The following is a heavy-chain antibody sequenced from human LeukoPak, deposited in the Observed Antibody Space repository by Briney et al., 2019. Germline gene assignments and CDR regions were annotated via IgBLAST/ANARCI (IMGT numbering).Heavy chain of an antibody. CDR2: IYYSGST. CDR1: GGSISNYY. V-gene: IGHV4-59*12. D-gene: IGHD6-13*01. J-gene: IGHJ2*01. Sequence: PSETLSLTCAVSGGSISNYYWSWIRQPPGKELGWIGYIYYSGSTNYNPSLKSRVTISVDTSKNQFSLKLSSVTAADTAVYYCARGSRPIARGGYSSSWYWYFDLWGRGTLVTVSS. CDR3: ARGSRPIARGGYSSSWYWYFDL.